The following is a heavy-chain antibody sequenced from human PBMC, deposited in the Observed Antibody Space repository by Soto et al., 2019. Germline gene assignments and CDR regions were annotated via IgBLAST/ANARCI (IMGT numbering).Heavy chain of an antibody. CDR2: ISGSGGST. J-gene: IGHJ4*02. D-gene: IGHD5-12*01. CDR3: AKDAIVATIAPYYFDY. Sequence: LRLSCAASGFTFSSYAMSWVRQAPGKGLEWVSAISGSGGSTYYADSVKGRFTTSRDNSKNTLYLQMNSLRAEDTAVYYCAKDAIVATIAPYYFDYWGQGTLVTVSS. V-gene: IGHV3-23*01. CDR1: GFTFSSYA.